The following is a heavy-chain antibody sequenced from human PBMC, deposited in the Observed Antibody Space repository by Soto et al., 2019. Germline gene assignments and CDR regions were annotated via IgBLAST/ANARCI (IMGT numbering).Heavy chain of an antibody. V-gene: IGHV3-33*01. CDR2: LWNDGSIE. D-gene: IGHD3-22*01. CDR1: GFSFSNYG. Sequence: HVQLVESGGGAVQPGRSLRLSCAASGFSFSNYGMHWVRQAPGKGLEWVAVLWNDGSIEYYADSVKGRFTISRDNARNTLYRKMSGLRADDTAVYYCGRDSGDSSGYYELDYWGQGTLVTVSS. J-gene: IGHJ4*02. CDR3: GRDSGDSSGYYELDY.